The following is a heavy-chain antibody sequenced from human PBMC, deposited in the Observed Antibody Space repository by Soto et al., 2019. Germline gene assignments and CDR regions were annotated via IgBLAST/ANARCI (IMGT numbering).Heavy chain of an antibody. Sequence: XGSLRLSCAASGFTFSDYYMSWIRQAPGKGLEWVSYISSSGAFIYYADSVKGRFTISRDNAENSLSLQMNSLRAEDTAVYYCVRGGWSSSGGIAASWGQGTLVTVSS. V-gene: IGHV3-11*01. J-gene: IGHJ5*02. CDR2: ISSSGAFI. D-gene: IGHD6-13*01. CDR3: VRGGWSSSGGIAAS. CDR1: GFTFSDYY.